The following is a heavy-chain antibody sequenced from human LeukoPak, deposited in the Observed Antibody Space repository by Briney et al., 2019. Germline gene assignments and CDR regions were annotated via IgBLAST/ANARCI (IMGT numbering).Heavy chain of an antibody. V-gene: IGHV4-39*07. CDR3: ARDSPIVVVAATRPLGGAFDI. CDR1: GGSISSSSYY. CDR2: MYYSGST. J-gene: IGHJ3*02. D-gene: IGHD2-15*01. Sequence: SETLSLTCTVSGGSISSSSYYWGWIRQPPGKGLEWIGSMYYSGSTYYNPSLKSRVTISVDTSKNQFSLKLSSVTAADTAVYYCARDSPIVVVAATRPLGGAFDIWGQGTMVAVSS.